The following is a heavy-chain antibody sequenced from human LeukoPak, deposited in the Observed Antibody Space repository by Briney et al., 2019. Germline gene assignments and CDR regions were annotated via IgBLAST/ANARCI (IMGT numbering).Heavy chain of an antibody. CDR2: IYYSGST. CDR1: GDSISSYY. CDR3: ARRLRSSTIFDP. D-gene: IGHD3-3*01. V-gene: IGHV4-59*01. Sequence: PSETLSLTCTVSGDSISSYYWSWIRQPPGKGLEWIGYIYYSGSTTYNPSLKSRVTISVDTSKNQFSLKLSSVTAADTAVYYCARRLRSSTIFDPWGRGTLVTVSS. J-gene: IGHJ5*02.